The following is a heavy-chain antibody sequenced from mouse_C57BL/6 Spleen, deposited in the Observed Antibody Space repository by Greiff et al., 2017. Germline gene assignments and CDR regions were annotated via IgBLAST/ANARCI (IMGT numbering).Heavy chain of an antibody. CDR2: ISSGSSTI. Sequence: EVQRVESGGGLVKPGGSLKLSCAASGFTFSDYGMPWVRQAPEKGLEWVAYISSGSSTIYYADTVKGRFTLSRDTAKNTLFLQMTSLRSEDTAMYYGANYYDYDGSWYFDVWGTGTTVTVSS. CDR1: GFTFSDYG. D-gene: IGHD2-4*01. J-gene: IGHJ1*03. CDR3: ANYYDYDGSWYFDV. V-gene: IGHV5-17*01.